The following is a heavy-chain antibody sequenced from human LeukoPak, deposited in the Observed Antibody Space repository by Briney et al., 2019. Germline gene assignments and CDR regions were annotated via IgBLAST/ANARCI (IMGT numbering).Heavy chain of an antibody. Sequence: GASVKVSCKASGYTFTGYYMHWVRQAPGQGLEWMGWINPNSGGTNYAQKFQGRVTMTRDTSISTAYMELSRLRSDDTAVYYCARGSVFGVVREGRRDSYYYYMDVWGKGTTVTVSS. CDR3: ARGSVFGVVREGRRDSYYYYMDV. D-gene: IGHD3-3*01. CDR1: GYTFTGYY. V-gene: IGHV1-2*02. J-gene: IGHJ6*03. CDR2: INPNSGGT.